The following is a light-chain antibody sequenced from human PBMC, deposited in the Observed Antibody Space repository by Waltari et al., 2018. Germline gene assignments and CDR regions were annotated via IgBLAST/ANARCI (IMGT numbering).Light chain of an antibody. CDR2: AAS. CDR1: QSISTH. CDR3: QHYEGWPPWT. Sequence: DIQMTQSPSSLSASVGDRVSITCRASQSISTHLNWYQQKPGKAPKLLIYAASNLQSGVPSRFSGRGSETDFTLTISGLQSEDFAVYYCQHYEGWPPWTFGQGTKV. V-gene: IGKV1-39*01. J-gene: IGKJ1*01.